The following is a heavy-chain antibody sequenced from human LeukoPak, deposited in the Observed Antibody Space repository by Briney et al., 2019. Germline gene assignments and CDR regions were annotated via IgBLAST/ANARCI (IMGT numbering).Heavy chain of an antibody. CDR2: IYSGGST. CDR1: GLTVSSNY. V-gene: IGHV3-53*01. CDR3: ASKRVGATYFDY. J-gene: IGHJ4*02. D-gene: IGHD1-26*01. Sequence: PGGSLRLSCAASGLTVSSNYMSWVRQAPGKGLEWVSVIYSGGSTYYADSVKGRFTISRDNSKNTLYLQMNSLRAEDTAVYYCASKRVGATYFDYWGQGTLVTVSS.